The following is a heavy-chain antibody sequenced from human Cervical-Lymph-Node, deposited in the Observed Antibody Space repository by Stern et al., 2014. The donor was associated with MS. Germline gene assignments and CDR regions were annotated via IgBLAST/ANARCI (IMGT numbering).Heavy chain of an antibody. CDR1: GYTFTNYG. J-gene: IGHJ4*02. D-gene: IGHD3-16*01. CDR2: ITAYNGDT. V-gene: IGHV1-18*01. Sequence: QVQLVQSGSEAKKPGASVKVSCKAYGYTFTNYGITWERPAPGQGLEWMGSITAYNGDTNYAQNLPGRIPMTTDTSMTTAYMELRSLRSGDTAVYYCARPYVRAFDYWGQGSLVTVSS. CDR3: ARPYVRAFDY.